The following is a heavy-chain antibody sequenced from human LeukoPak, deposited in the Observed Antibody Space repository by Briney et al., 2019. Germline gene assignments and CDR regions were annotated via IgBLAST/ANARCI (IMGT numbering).Heavy chain of an antibody. J-gene: IGHJ4*02. Sequence: GGSLRLSCAASGFTFSSYAMSWVRQAPGKGLEWVSAISGSGGSTYYADSVKGRFTISRDNSKNTLYLQMNSLRAEDTAVYYCAKASRITMIVVVPPDYWGQGTLVTASS. CDR3: AKASRITMIVVVPPDY. CDR2: ISGSGGST. V-gene: IGHV3-23*01. D-gene: IGHD3-22*01. CDR1: GFTFSSYA.